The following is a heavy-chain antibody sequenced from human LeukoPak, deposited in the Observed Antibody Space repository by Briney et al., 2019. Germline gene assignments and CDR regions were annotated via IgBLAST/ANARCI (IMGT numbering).Heavy chain of an antibody. J-gene: IGHJ4*02. V-gene: IGHV1-69*05. CDR1: GGTFSSYA. CDR2: IIPIFGTA. D-gene: IGHD1-26*01. CDR3: AFHTPPGVGATTYFDY. Sequence: SVKVSCKASGGTFSSYAISWVRQAPGQGLEWMGGIIPIFGTANYAQKFQGRVTITTDESTSTAYMELSNLRSEDTAVYYCAFHTPPGVGATTYFDYWGQGTLVTVSS.